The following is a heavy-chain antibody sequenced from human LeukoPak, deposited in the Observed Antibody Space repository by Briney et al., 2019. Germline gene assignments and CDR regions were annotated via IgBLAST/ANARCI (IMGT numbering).Heavy chain of an antibody. J-gene: IGHJ4*02. CDR1: GYTFTGYY. V-gene: IGHV1-2*02. D-gene: IGHD2-2*01. CDR3: ARGASHMRSTHQVRY. CDR2: INPNSGGT. Sequence: ASVKVSCKASGYTFTGYYMHWVRQAPGQGLEWMGWINPNSGGTNYAQKFQGRVTMTRDTPISTAYMELSRLRSDDTAVYYCARGASHMRSTHQVRYWGQGTLVTVSS.